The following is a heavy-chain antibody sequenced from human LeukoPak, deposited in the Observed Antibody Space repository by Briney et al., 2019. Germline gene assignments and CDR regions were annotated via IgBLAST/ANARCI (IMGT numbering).Heavy chain of an antibody. Sequence: SETLSLTCTVSGGSVSSGSYYWGWIRQPPGKGLEWIGSIDYSGGTDYHPSLKSRVTISVDTSKNQFSLELSSVTAADTAVYYCARARRGFDPWGQGTLVTVSS. CDR2: IDYSGGT. V-gene: IGHV4-39*01. J-gene: IGHJ5*02. CDR3: ARARRGFDP. CDR1: GGSVSSGSYY.